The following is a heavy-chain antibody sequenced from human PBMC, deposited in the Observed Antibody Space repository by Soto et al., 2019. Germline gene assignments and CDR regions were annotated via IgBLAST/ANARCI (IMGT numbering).Heavy chain of an antibody. CDR1: GFTFSSYA. CDR3: ARAYYYDGSGYPNAFDM. D-gene: IGHD3-22*01. Sequence: SLRLSCAASGFTFSSYAMGWVRQAPGKGLEWVSVIYSGGTTYYADSMKGRFTISRDNSKHMVYLQMNSLRAEDTALYYCARAYYYDGSGYPNAFDMWGQGTMVTVSS. J-gene: IGHJ3*02. V-gene: IGHV3-53*01. CDR2: IYSGGTT.